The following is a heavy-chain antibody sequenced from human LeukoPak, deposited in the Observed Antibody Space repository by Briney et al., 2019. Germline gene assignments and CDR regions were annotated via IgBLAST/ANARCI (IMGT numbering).Heavy chain of an antibody. Sequence: GGSLRLSCAGSGFTFGGYGMHWFRQTPGKGLEWVAVIAYDGSRAFYADSVKGRFTISRDNSKNTMSVQMDDLRAEDAAVYYCTRYNNDHFDYWGQGTLVTVSS. D-gene: IGHD1-14*01. J-gene: IGHJ4*02. CDR2: IAYDGSRA. V-gene: IGHV3-33*01. CDR3: TRYNNDHFDY. CDR1: GFTFGGYG.